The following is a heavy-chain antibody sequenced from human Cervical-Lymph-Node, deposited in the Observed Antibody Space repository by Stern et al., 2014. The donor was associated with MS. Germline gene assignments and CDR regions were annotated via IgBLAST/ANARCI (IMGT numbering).Heavy chain of an antibody. V-gene: IGHV1-46*01. D-gene: IGHD6-13*01. Sequence: QVQLLQPGAEVKKPGASVKVSCKASGYTFTSYYMHWVRQAPGQGLEWMGIINPSGGSTSYAQKFQGRVTMTRDTSTSTVYMELSSLRSEDTAVYYCARDIAAAGRKWYGYFQHWGQGTLVTVSS. J-gene: IGHJ1*01. CDR1: GYTFTSYY. CDR2: INPSGGST. CDR3: ARDIAAAGRKWYGYFQH.